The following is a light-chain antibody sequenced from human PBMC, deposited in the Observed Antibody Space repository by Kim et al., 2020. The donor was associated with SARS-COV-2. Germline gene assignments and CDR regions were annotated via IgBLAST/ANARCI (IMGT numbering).Light chain of an antibody. V-gene: IGKV1-5*01. J-gene: IGKJ1*01. CDR2: DAS. CDR1: QSIDRW. CDR3: QQYSNDWA. Sequence: DIYMTQSPSTLFASIGDTVTITCRASQSIDRWLAWYQQRRGKAPYLLIYDASSLQSGVPSRFSGAGSGTEFTLTIKKLEPDDFATYYCQQYSNDWAFGQGTRVDIK.